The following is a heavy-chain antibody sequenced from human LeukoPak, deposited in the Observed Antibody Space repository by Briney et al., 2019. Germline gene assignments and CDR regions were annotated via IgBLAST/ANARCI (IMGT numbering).Heavy chain of an antibody. Sequence: GASVKVSCKAAGYTFTGYYMFWVRQAPGQGLEWMGRINPNSGGTNYAQKFQGRVTMTRDTSISTAYMELSRLRSDDTAVYYCARLPAVPTDHEDYWGQGTLVTVSS. D-gene: IGHD2-2*01. CDR2: INPNSGGT. CDR1: GYTFTGYY. CDR3: ARLPAVPTDHEDY. V-gene: IGHV1-2*06. J-gene: IGHJ4*02.